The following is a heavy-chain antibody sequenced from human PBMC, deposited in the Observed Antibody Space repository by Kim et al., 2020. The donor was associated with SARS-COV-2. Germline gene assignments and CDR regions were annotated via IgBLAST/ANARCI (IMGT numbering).Heavy chain of an antibody. Sequence: STNSNPSLKSRVTISVDTSKNQFSLKLSSVTAADTAVYYCARSLFRVFDYWGQGTLVTVSS. CDR2: ST. CDR3: ARSLFRVFDY. J-gene: IGHJ4*02. D-gene: IGHD3-16*01. V-gene: IGHV4-59*01.